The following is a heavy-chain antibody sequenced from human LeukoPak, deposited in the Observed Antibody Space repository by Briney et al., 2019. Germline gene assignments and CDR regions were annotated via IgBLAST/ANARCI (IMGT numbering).Heavy chain of an antibody. Sequence: GASVKVSCKASGYTFTGYYMHWVRQAPGQGLEWMGWINPNSGGTNYAQKFQGRVTMTRDTSISTAYMELSRLRSDDTAVYYCARVRQTGTGSLGHDYDDYYYYYGMDVWGQGTTVTVSS. D-gene: IGHD5-12*01. J-gene: IGHJ6*02. V-gene: IGHV1-2*02. CDR1: GYTFTGYY. CDR3: ARVRQTGTGSLGHDYDDYYYYYGMDV. CDR2: INPNSGGT.